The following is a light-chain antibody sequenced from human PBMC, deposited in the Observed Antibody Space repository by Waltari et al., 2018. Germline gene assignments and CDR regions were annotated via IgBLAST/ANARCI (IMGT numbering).Light chain of an antibody. CDR3: QSYDSSNPWV. Sequence: NFMLTQPHSVSESPGKTLTISCTRSSGSIANNYVQWYQQRPGSSPTTVIYEDNQRPSGVPDRFSGSIDSSSNSASLTISGLKTEDEADYYCQSYDSSNPWVFGGGTKLTVL. CDR1: SGSIANNY. J-gene: IGLJ3*02. V-gene: IGLV6-57*01. CDR2: EDN.